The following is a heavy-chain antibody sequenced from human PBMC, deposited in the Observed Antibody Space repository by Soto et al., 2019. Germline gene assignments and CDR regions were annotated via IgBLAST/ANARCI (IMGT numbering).Heavy chain of an antibody. Sequence: ASVKVSCKASGYTFTSYDINWVRQATGQGLEWMGWMNPNSGNTGYAQKFQGRVTMTRNTSISTAYMELSSLRSEDTAVYYCSRSQVYFWSGYYIIDYYYYGMDVWGKGTTVTVSS. V-gene: IGHV1-8*01. CDR2: MNPNSGNT. CDR3: SRSQVYFWSGYYIIDYYYYGMDV. D-gene: IGHD3-3*01. J-gene: IGHJ6*04. CDR1: GYTFTSYD.